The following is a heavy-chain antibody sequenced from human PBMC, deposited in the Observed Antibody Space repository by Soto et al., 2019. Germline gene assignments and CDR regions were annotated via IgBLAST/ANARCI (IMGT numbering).Heavy chain of an antibody. D-gene: IGHD3-16*02. J-gene: IGHJ6*02. Sequence: WASVKVSCKASGGTFNNYVFTWVRQAPGQGLEWMGGIIPPFDTPYSVQKFVGRVTMTADESSGTVYMELSSLTSEDTAVYFCQADEKLGQLSIVWGPGNTVTVSS. CDR3: QADEKLGQLSIV. CDR1: GGTFNNYV. CDR2: IIPPFDTP. V-gene: IGHV1-69*13.